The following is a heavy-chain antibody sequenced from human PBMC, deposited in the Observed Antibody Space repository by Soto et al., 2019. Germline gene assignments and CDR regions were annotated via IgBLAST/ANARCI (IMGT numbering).Heavy chain of an antibody. D-gene: IGHD1-7*01. Sequence: PGGSLRLSCAASGFTVSSNYMSWVRQAPGKGLEWVSVIYSGGSTYYADSVKGRFTISRDNSKNTLYLQMNSLRAEDTAVYYCARDYAGTTGDWFDPWGQGTLVTVSS. V-gene: IGHV3-53*01. CDR2: IYSGGST. J-gene: IGHJ5*02. CDR1: GFTVSSNY. CDR3: ARDYAGTTGDWFDP.